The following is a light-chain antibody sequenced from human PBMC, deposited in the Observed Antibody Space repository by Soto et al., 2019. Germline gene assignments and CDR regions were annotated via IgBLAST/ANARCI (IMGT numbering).Light chain of an antibody. V-gene: IGKV1-5*03. CDR1: QSISSW. CDR2: KAS. CDR3: QHKGT. J-gene: IGKJ1*01. Sequence: DIQITQSPSTLSASVGDRVTITCRASQSISSWLAWYQQKPGKAPKLLIYKASSLESGVPSRFSGSGSGTEFTLTISSLQPDDFATYYCQHKGTFGQGTKVDIK.